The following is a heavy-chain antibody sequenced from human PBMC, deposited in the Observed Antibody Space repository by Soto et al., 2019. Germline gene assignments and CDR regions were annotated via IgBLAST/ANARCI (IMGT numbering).Heavy chain of an antibody. D-gene: IGHD2-21*02. CDR3: ARVAYCGGDCYPYYFDY. CDR2: ISSSSSYT. J-gene: IGHJ4*02. V-gene: IGHV3-11*06. CDR1: GFTFSDYY. Sequence: GGSLRLSCAASGFTFSDYYMSWIRQAPGKGLEWVSYISSSSSYTNYADSVKGRFTISRDNAKNSLYLQMNSLRAEDTAVYYCARVAYCGGDCYPYYFDYWGQGTLVTVSS.